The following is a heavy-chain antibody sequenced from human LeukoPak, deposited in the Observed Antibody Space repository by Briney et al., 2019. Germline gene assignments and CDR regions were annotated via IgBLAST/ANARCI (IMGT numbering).Heavy chain of an antibody. CDR2: IYSGGST. CDR1: GFTVSSNY. CDR3: ARPIGIQLYYGMDV. Sequence: GGSLRLSCAASGFTVSSNYMSWVRQAPGKGLEWVSVIYSGGSTYYADSVKGRFTISRDNSKNTLYLQMNSLRAADTAVYYCARPIGIQLYYGMDVWGQGTTVTVSS. V-gene: IGHV3-53*01. D-gene: IGHD5-18*01. J-gene: IGHJ6*02.